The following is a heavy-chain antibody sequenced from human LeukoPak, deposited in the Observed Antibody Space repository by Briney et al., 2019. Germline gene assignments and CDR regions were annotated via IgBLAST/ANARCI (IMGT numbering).Heavy chain of an antibody. J-gene: IGHJ3*02. CDR1: GGTFGSYA. CDR3: ARGNQPGGDYSAFDI. Sequence: SVKVSCKASGGTFGSYAISWVRQAPGQGLEWMGGIIPIFGTANYAQKFQGRVTITADESTSTAYMELSSLRSEDTAVYYCARGNQPGGDYSAFDIWGQGTMVTVSS. CDR2: IIPIFGTA. D-gene: IGHD4-17*01. V-gene: IGHV1-69*01.